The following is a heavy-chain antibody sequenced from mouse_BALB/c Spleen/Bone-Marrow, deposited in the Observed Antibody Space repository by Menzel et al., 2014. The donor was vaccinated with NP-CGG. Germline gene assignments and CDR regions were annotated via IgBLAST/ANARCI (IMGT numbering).Heavy chain of an antibody. CDR1: GYTFTSYV. V-gene: IGHV1-14*01. J-gene: IGHJ4*01. CDR2: INPYNDGT. CDR3: ARYPDYYGSSYAMDY. D-gene: IGHD1-1*01. Sequence: EVQLQQSGPELVKPGASVKMSRKASGYTFTSYVMHWVKQRPGQGLEWIGYINPYNDGTKYNEKFKGKATLTSDKSSSTAYMELSSLTSEDSAVYYCARYPDYYGSSYAMDYWGQGTSATVSS.